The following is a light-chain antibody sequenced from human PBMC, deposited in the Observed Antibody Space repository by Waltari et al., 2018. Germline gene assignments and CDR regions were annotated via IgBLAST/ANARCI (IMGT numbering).Light chain of an antibody. CDR1: QSVSSSY. V-gene: IGKV3-20*01. CDR2: GAS. Sequence: EIVLTQSPGTLSLSPGERATLSCRASQSVSSSYLAWYQQKPGQAPRLLIYGASSRATGIPDRFSGSDSGTDFTLTISRLEPEDFAVYYCQQYGSSPPTFGQGT. J-gene: IGKJ1*01. CDR3: QQYGSSPPT.